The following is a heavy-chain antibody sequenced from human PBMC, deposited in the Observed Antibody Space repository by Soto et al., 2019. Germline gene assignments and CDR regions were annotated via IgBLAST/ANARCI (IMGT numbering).Heavy chain of an antibody. J-gene: IGHJ5*02. CDR2: ISPSGGTI. CDR1: GFTFSDYY. CDR3: VRVGYAYGNDP. D-gene: IGHD3-10*01. Sequence: QVQLVESGGGLVKPGGSLRLSCAASGFTFSDYYMSWIRQAPGKGLEWVSYISPSGGTIYYADSVKGRFTLSRDNAKNSLYLXMNSXXXXXXXXXXXVRVGYAYGNDP. V-gene: IGHV3-11*01.